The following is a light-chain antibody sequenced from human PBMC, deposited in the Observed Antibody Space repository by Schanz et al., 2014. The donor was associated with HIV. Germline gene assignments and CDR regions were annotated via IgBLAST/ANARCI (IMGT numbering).Light chain of an antibody. Sequence: DIVMTQSPDSLAVSLGERATINCKSSQSVFYSSNNKNYLAWYQQKPGQPPKLLIYWASTRKSGVPDRFSGIGSGSGTNFTLSISSLQAADVAVYYCQQYFRPPPTFGQGTKLEIQ. V-gene: IGKV4-1*01. J-gene: IGKJ2*01. CDR2: WAS. CDR3: QQYFRPPPT. CDR1: QSVFYSSNNKNY.